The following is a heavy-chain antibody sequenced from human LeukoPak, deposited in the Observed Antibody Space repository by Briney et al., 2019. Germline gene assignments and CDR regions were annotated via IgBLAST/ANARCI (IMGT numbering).Heavy chain of an antibody. CDR1: GFTFSSYW. D-gene: IGHD1-20*01. CDR3: ARGRTNWSADY. V-gene: IGHV3-23*01. Sequence: AGSLRLSCAASGFTFSSYWMSWVRQAPGKGLEWVSAISGSGGRTYYADSVKGRFTISRDNAKNSLYLQMSSLRAEDTAVYYCARGRTNWSADYWGQGTLVTVSS. J-gene: IGHJ4*02. CDR2: ISGSGGRT.